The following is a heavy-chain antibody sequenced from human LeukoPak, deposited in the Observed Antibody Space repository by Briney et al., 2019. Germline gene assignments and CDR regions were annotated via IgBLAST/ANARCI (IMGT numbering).Heavy chain of an antibody. CDR3: ARDLSRYSGSYSEPYDI. D-gene: IGHD1-26*01. Sequence: GASVKVSCKASGGTFSSYAISWVRQAPGQGLEWMGGIIPIFGTANYAQKFQGRVTITADESTSTAYMELSSLRSEDTAVYYCARDLSRYSGSYSEPYDIRGQGTMVTVSS. CDR1: GGTFSSYA. V-gene: IGHV1-69*01. CDR2: IIPIFGTA. J-gene: IGHJ3*02.